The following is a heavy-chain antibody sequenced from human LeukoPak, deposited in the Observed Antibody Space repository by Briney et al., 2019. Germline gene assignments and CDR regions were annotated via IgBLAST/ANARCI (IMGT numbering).Heavy chain of an antibody. CDR2: INHSGST. Sequence: NSSETLSLTCAVYGGSFSGYYWSWIRQPPGKGLEWIGEINHSGSTNYNPSLKSRVTISVDTSKNQFSLKLSSVTAADTAVYYCARGKGLRDYYYYMDVWGKGTTVTVSS. J-gene: IGHJ6*03. CDR1: GGSFSGYY. V-gene: IGHV4-34*01. CDR3: ARGKGLRDYYYYMDV. D-gene: IGHD2-8*01.